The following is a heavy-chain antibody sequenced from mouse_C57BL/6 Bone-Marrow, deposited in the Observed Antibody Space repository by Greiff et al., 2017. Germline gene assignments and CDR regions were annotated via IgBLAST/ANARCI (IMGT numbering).Heavy chain of an antibody. CDR3: ARGEDGYLYYYAMDY. J-gene: IGHJ4*01. CDR2: IHPNSGST. Sequence: QVQLQPSGAELVKPGASVKLSCKASGYTFTSYWMHWVKPRPGQGLEWIGMIHPNSGSTNYHEKFKSKATRTVDKSSSTAYMQLSSLTSEDSAVYYCARGEDGYLYYYAMDYWGQGTSVTVSS. D-gene: IGHD2-3*01. CDR1: GYTFTSYW. V-gene: IGHV1-64*01.